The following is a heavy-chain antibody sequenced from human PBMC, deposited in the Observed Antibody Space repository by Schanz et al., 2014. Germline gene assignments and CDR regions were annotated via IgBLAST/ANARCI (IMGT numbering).Heavy chain of an antibody. CDR3: AGTYCSSTSCYTGYYYMDV. J-gene: IGHJ6*03. V-gene: IGHV1-69*02. Sequence: QVQLVQSGAEVKKPGSSVKVSCKASGGTFSSYTISWVRQAPGQGLEWMGRIIPILGIANYAQNFQGRVTITADKSTSTAYMELTSLRSEDTALYYCAGTYCSSTSCYTGYYYMDVWGKGTTVTVSS. D-gene: IGHD2-2*02. CDR2: IIPILGIA. CDR1: GGTFSSYT.